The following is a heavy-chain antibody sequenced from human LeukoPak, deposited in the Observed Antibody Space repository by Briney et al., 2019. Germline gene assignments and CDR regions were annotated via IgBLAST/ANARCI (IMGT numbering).Heavy chain of an antibody. CDR3: ARDGYDYGYCYYMDV. CDR1: GFTFSSYE. D-gene: IGHD5-12*01. V-gene: IGHV3-48*03. Sequence: GGSLRLSCAASGFTFSSYEMNWVRQAPGKGLEWVSYISSSGSTIYYADSVKGRFTISRDNAKNSLYLQMNSLRAEDTAVYYCARDGYDYGYCYYMDVWGKGTTVTVSS. CDR2: ISSSGSTI. J-gene: IGHJ6*03.